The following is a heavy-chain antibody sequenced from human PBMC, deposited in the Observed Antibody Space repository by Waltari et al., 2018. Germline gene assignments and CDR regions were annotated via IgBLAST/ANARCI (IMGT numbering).Heavy chain of an antibody. CDR3: AKCEMYDSGWCAFFRY. D-gene: IGHD6-19*01. CDR2: LVRSGFGT. J-gene: IGHJ4*02. Sequence: DVRLSESGGGLAQPGGSLKLSCVAAEFKLSKSAMSWVRQAPGKGLEWVSALVRSGFGTHYADSVKGRFAISRDNAKNTLYLQMNSLRAEDTAVYYCAKCEMYDSGWCAFFRYWGQGTLVTVSS. V-gene: IGHV3-23*01. CDR1: EFKLSKSA.